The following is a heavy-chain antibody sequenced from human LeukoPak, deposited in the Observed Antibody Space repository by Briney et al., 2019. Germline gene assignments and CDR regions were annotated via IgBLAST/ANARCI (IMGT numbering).Heavy chain of an antibody. V-gene: IGHV4-38-2*02. CDR1: GYSISSGYY. Sequence: SETLSLTCTVSGYSISSGYYWGLLRQPPGKVLEWIGSIYNSGSTYYNPSLKSRVTISVDTSNNQFSLKLSPVTAADTAVYYCARVGVDYSGNIIKYFFDYWGQGTLVTVSS. D-gene: IGHD4-23*01. CDR3: ARVGVDYSGNIIKYFFDY. J-gene: IGHJ4*02. CDR2: IYNSGST.